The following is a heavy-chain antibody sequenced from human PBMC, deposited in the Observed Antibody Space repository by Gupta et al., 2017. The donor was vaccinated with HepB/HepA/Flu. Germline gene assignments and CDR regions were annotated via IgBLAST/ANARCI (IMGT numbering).Heavy chain of an antibody. Sequence: VQLAEAGGGVVECGGRRRPSCEDTGFTFSSYSMNWVRQAPGKGLEWVSSISSSSSYIYYADSVKGRFTISRDNAKNSLYLQMCSLRAEDTALYYCARHYPLAAADAFDIWVQGTMVTVSS. D-gene: IGHD6-13*01. J-gene: IGHJ3*02. CDR1: GFTFSSYS. CDR3: ARHYPLAAADAFDI. CDR2: ISSSSSYI. V-gene: IGHV3-21*01.